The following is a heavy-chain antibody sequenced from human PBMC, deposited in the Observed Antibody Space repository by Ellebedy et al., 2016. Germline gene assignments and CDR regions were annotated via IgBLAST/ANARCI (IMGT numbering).Heavy chain of an antibody. CDR1: GASISSYY. D-gene: IGHD3-9*01. V-gene: IGHV4-59*01. CDR2: IYDSGYT. Sequence: SETLSLTCTVSGASISSYYWSWIRQPPGKGLESIGFIYDSGYTNYNPSLKSRVPISLDTSKNQFSLYLSSVTAADSAVYYCARGSIAAPYYDILTGVGDYYHYGLEIWGQGTTVTVSS. CDR3: ARGSIAAPYYDILTGVGDYYHYGLEI. J-gene: IGHJ6*02.